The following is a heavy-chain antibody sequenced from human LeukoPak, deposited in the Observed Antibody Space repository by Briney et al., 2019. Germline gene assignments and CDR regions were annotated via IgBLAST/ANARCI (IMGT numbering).Heavy chain of an antibody. Sequence: SVKVSCKAFGGSFISEAISWVRQAPGQGLEWMGGIIPIFGTANYAQKFQGRVTITTDESTSIAYMEVSSLRSEDTAVYYCGKKAGDCGGGSCYSIDYWGQGTLVTVSS. V-gene: IGHV1-69*05. CDR1: GGSFISEA. CDR3: GKKAGDCGGGSCYSIDY. D-gene: IGHD2-15*01. CDR2: IIPIFGTA. J-gene: IGHJ4*02.